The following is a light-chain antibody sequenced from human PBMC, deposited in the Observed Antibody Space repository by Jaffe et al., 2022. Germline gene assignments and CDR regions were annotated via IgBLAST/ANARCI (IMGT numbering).Light chain of an antibody. CDR2: WAS. J-gene: IGKJ2*01. Sequence: DIVMTQSPDSLAVSLGERATLNCKSSQSLLYSSINKESLAWYQQKPGQPPRLLIYWASTRESGVPDRFSGSGSGTDFTLTITSLQAEDVAVYYCQQYYSLPYTFGQGTKLEIK. CDR1: QSLLYSSINKES. V-gene: IGKV4-1*01. CDR3: QQYYSLPYT.